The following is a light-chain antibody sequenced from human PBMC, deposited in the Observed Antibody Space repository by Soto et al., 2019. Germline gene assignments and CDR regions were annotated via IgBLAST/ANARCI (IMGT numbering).Light chain of an antibody. Sequence: EIVLTQSPGTLSLCPGVRATLSCRASQSVSSIYLAWYQQKPGQAPRLLIYGASSRATGIPDRFSGSGCGADFTLTISRLEPEDFAVYYCQQFGSSPRFTFGPGTKVDVK. J-gene: IGKJ3*01. CDR2: GAS. CDR1: QSVSSIY. V-gene: IGKV3-20*01. CDR3: QQFGSSPRFT.